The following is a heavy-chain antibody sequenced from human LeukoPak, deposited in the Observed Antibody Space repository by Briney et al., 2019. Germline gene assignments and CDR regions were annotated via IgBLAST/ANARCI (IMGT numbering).Heavy chain of an antibody. Sequence: GGSLRLSCAASGFTFSSYGMHWVRQAPGKGLEWVAFIRYDGSNKYYADSVKGRFTISRDNSKNTLYLQMNSLRAEDTAVYYCAKGGDPYYYDSSGYSPSWGYWGQGTLVTVSS. CDR1: GFTFSSYG. CDR2: IRYDGSNK. V-gene: IGHV3-30*02. D-gene: IGHD3-22*01. CDR3: AKGGDPYYYDSSGYSPSWGY. J-gene: IGHJ4*02.